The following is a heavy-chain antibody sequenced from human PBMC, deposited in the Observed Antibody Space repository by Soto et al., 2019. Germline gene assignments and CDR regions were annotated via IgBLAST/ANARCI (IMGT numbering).Heavy chain of an antibody. CDR1: GGSISSRSYY. CDR2: MYYSGIT. V-gene: IGHV4-39*01. Sequence: QLQLQESGPGLVKPSETLSLTCTVSGGSISSRSYYWGWIRQPPGKGLEWIGSMYYSGITYYNPSLKSRVTISVHTSKNQFSLKLGSVTAADTAVYYCAADTVTLYYYYYGMDVWGQGTTVTVSS. CDR3: AADTVTLYYYYYGMDV. J-gene: IGHJ6*02. D-gene: IGHD4-17*01.